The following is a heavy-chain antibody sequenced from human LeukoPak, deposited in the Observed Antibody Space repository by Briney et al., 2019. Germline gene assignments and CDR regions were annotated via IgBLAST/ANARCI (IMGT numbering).Heavy chain of an antibody. D-gene: IGHD3-3*01. CDR3: AKGSGYDFWSGYRYFDS. V-gene: IGHV3-9*01. CDR2: ISYNSGGI. Sequence: GRSLRLSCAASGFAFDDSAMHWVRLSPGKGLEWVSGISYNSGGIGYADSVKGRFIVSRDNAKNSLYLQMSSLRPEDTALYYCAKGSGYDFWSGYRYFDSWGQGILVTVSS. CDR1: GFAFDDSA. J-gene: IGHJ4*02.